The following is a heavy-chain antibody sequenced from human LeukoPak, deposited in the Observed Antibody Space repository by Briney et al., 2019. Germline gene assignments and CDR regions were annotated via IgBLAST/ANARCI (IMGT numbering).Heavy chain of an antibody. CDR2: IYYSGST. CDR1: GGSISSSSYY. CDR3: VRGPYGSGISNWFDP. V-gene: IGHV4-39*07. Sequence: SETLSLTCTVSGGSISSSSYYWGWIRQPPGKGLEWIGSIYYSGSTYYNPSLKSRVTISVDTSKNQFSLKLTSVSAADTAVYYCVRGPYGSGISNWFDPWGQGTQVIVSS. J-gene: IGHJ5*02. D-gene: IGHD3-10*01.